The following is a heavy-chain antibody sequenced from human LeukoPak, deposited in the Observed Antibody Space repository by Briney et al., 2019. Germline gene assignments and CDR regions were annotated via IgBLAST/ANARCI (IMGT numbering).Heavy chain of an antibody. CDR2: HRLSTTT. J-gene: IGHJ3*01. CDR3: ASHDDYPSNSQPGGVDV. CDR1: GGSISSSSKF. D-gene: IGHD4-23*01. Sequence: PSVTLSLTCTVCGGSISSSSKFWGWICQPPGKGLQWIGCHRLSTTTFYTPSMRSRVTVSVDTSKNLFSLTLSSVTAAYSAVYFCASHDDYPSNSQPGGVDVWGQGTMVTVSS. V-gene: IGHV4-39*01.